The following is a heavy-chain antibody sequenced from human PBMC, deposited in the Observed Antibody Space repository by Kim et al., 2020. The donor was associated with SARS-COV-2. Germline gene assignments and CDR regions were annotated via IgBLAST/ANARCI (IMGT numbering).Heavy chain of an antibody. V-gene: IGHV3-23*01. J-gene: IGHJ4*01. D-gene: IGHD3-10*01. CDR3: AKGREFHYYGLGSAFD. CDR1: GLTFGNYA. CDR2: ISNTGRAT. Sequence: GGSLRLSCTASGLTFGNYAMIWVRQAPGKGLEWVSIISNTGRATDYPDSGKGRFIISRDNSKNTLYLQMNNLRAEDTAMYYCAKGREFHYYGLGSAFD.